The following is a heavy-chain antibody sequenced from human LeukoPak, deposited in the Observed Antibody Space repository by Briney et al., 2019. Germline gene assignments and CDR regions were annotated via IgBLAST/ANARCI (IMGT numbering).Heavy chain of an antibody. D-gene: IGHD2-8*01. Sequence: PGGSLRLSCAASGFTFSSYAMHWVRQAPGKGLEWVAVISYDAINKFYADSVKGRFTISRDNSKNTLYLQMNSLRPEDTAVYYCARDLMGASGAYHDGFDIWGQGTVVTVSS. CDR1: GFTFSSYA. CDR2: ISYDAINK. V-gene: IGHV3-30*04. J-gene: IGHJ3*02. CDR3: ARDLMGASGAYHDGFDI.